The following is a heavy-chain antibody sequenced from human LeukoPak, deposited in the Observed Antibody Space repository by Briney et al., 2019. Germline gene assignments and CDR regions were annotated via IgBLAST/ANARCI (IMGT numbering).Heavy chain of an antibody. CDR3: ARGRMIFDVHIPFDY. CDR1: GGSISSGNYY. CDR2: ISTTGST. Sequence: SETLSLTCTVSGGSISSGNYYWNWIRQPAGKGLEWIGRISTTGSTNYNPSLKSRVTISVDTSKSQCSLKLSSVTAADTAVYYCARGRMIFDVHIPFDYWGQGTLVTVSS. D-gene: IGHD3/OR15-3a*01. J-gene: IGHJ4*02. V-gene: IGHV4-61*02.